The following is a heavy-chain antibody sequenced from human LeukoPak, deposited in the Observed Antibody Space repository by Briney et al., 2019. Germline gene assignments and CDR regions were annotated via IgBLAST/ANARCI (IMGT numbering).Heavy chain of an antibody. D-gene: IGHD2-15*01. J-gene: IGHJ4*02. CDR3: ARDLGIGRGFDY. Sequence: GGSLRLSCTASGFTFSSYWMHWVRQAPGKGLVWVSRINSDGSSTNYADSVKGRFTISRDNAKNTLYLQMNCLRAEDTAVYYCARDLGIGRGFDYWGQGTLVTVSS. CDR1: GFTFSSYW. V-gene: IGHV3-74*01. CDR2: INSDGSST.